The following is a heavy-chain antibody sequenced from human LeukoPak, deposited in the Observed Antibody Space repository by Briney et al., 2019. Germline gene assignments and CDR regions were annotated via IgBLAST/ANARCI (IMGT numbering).Heavy chain of an antibody. V-gene: IGHV4-59*01. J-gene: IGHJ4*02. CDR2: TSYSGST. CDR1: GGSISSYY. CDR3: AGCIAVAGSAFDY. D-gene: IGHD6-19*01. Sequence: SETLSLTCTVSGGSISSYYWSWIRQPPGKGLEWIGYTSYSGSTNYNPSLKSRVTISVDTSKNQFSLKLSSVTAADTAVYYCAGCIAVAGSAFDYWGQGTLVTVSS.